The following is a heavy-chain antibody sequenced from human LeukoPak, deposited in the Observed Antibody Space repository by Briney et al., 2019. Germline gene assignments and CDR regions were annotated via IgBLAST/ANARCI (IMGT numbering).Heavy chain of an antibody. D-gene: IGHD1-26*01. J-gene: IGHJ3*02. Sequence: PSETLSLTCAVYGGSFSGQYWSWIRQSPGKGLEWIGEINHSGSTNNNPSLKSRVTISVDTSKNQFSLKLNSVTAADTAVYYCAAPTSGSYPIDAFDIWGQGTMVTVSS. V-gene: IGHV4-34*01. CDR3: AAPTSGSYPIDAFDI. CDR1: GGSFSGQY. CDR2: INHSGST.